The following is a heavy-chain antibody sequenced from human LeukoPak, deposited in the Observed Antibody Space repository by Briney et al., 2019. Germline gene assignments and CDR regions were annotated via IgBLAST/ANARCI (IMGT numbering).Heavy chain of an antibody. Sequence: PGGSLRLSCAASGFTFSSYEMNWVRQAPGKGLEWVSYISSSGSTIYYADSVKGRFTISRDNAKNSLYLQMNSLRAEDTAVYYCARTHYDFWSGYVDYWGQGTLVTVSS. CDR1: GFTFSSYE. CDR3: ARTHYDFWSGYVDY. CDR2: ISSSGSTI. V-gene: IGHV3-48*03. J-gene: IGHJ4*02. D-gene: IGHD3-3*01.